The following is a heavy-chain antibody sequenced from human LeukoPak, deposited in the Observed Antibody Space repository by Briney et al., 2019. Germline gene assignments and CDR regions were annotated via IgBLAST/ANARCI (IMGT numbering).Heavy chain of an antibody. CDR1: GGSFSGYY. CDR2: INHSGST. D-gene: IGHD3-16*01. Sequence: PSETLSLTCAVYGGSFSGYYWSWIRQPPGKGLEWIGEINHSGSTNYNPSLKSRVTISVDTSKNQFSLKLSFVTAADTAVYYCATIDEGGYWGQGTLVTVSS. V-gene: IGHV4-34*01. CDR3: ATIDEGGY. J-gene: IGHJ4*02.